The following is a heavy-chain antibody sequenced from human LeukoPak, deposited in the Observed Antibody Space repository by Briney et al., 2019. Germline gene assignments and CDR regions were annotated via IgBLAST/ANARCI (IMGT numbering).Heavy chain of an antibody. V-gene: IGHV3-7*01. Sequence: GGSLRLSCTASGFTFSSYWMSWVRQAPGKGLEWVANIRQDGGLKHYVDSVKGRFTISRDNAENSLYLQMNSLRDEDTAVYYCARDIVGATNEPDYWGQGTLVTVSS. J-gene: IGHJ4*02. CDR2: IRQDGGLK. CDR3: ARDIVGATNEPDY. D-gene: IGHD1-26*01. CDR1: GFTFSSYW.